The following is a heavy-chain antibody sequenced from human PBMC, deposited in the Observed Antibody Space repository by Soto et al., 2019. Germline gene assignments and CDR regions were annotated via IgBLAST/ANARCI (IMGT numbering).Heavy chain of an antibody. CDR2: ISAHNGNT. CDR1: GYTFTSYG. D-gene: IGHD1-1*01. Sequence: QVHLVQSGAEVKKPGASVKVSCKASGYTFTSYGITWVRQAPGHGLEWMGWISAHNGNTDYAQKLPGRVIVTRDTSTSTAYMELRSLISDATAVYYCARGRYGDYWGQGALVTVSS. J-gene: IGHJ4*02. V-gene: IGHV1-18*01. CDR3: ARGRYGDY.